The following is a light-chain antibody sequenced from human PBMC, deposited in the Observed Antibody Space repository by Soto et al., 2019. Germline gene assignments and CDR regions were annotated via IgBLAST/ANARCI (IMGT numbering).Light chain of an antibody. Sequence: IVLTQSPATLSLSPGERATLSCRDSQRIRTYFAWYQQKPGQAPRLLIYDASNRATGIPGRLSGSGSGTDFTLTISSLEPEDFAVYYCQQYGSSGTFGQGTKVDIK. J-gene: IGKJ1*01. V-gene: IGKV3-11*01. CDR1: QRIRTY. CDR3: QQYGSSGT. CDR2: DAS.